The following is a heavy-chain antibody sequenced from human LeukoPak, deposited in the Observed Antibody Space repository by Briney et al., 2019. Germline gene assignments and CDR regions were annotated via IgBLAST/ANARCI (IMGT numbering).Heavy chain of an antibody. J-gene: IGHJ4*02. CDR2: FNPNSGGT. CDR3: AREYYFDNSGYYGVGDY. D-gene: IGHD3-22*01. Sequence: ASVKVSCKASGYTFTAYYTHWVRQAPGQGLEWMGWFNPNSGGTNYAQEFQGRVTMTRDTSISTAYMELSRLGSDDAAVYYCAREYYFDNSGYYGVGDYWGQGTLVTVSS. CDR1: GYTFTAYY. V-gene: IGHV1-2*02.